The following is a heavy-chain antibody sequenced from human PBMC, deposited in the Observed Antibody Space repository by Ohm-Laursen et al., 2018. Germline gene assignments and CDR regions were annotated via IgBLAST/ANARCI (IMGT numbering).Heavy chain of an antibody. D-gene: IGHD6-6*01. Sequence: ASVKVSCKASGYTFTDYHIHCVRQAPGQGLEWMGWIYPHTGGPNYAQKFQGRVTMTRDMSMSTAYLEVSRLLSDDTAVYYCAAFPYISSSASFWGQGTLVTVSS. CDR1: GYTFTDYH. CDR3: AAFPYISSSASF. V-gene: IGHV1-2*02. J-gene: IGHJ4*02. CDR2: IYPHTGGP.